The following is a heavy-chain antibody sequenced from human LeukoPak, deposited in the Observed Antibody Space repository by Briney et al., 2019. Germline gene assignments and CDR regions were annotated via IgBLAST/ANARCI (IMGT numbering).Heavy chain of an antibody. CDR1: GYTFSNYG. CDR3: AKVRVGTAHFDY. Sequence: GGSLRLSCAASGYTFSNYGMHWVRQAPGKGLEWVVVISHDGSNNNYADSVKGRFTISRDNSKNTLYLQMNSLRPEDTAVYYCAKVRVGTAHFDYWGQGTLVTVSS. CDR2: ISHDGSNN. J-gene: IGHJ4*02. V-gene: IGHV3-30*18. D-gene: IGHD2-15*01.